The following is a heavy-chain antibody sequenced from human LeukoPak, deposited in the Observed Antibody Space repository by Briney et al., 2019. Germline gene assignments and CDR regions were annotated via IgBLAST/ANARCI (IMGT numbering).Heavy chain of an antibody. CDR2: VSLSGLT. D-gene: IGHD5-24*01. V-gene: IGHV4-4*02. CDR3: ARERRDGYNRPYYGMDV. Sequence: SGTLSLTCGVSGGSITSTNWWSWVRQPPGQGLEWIGEVSLSGLTNYNPSLSSRVIMALDTSKNHLSLHLTSVTAADTAVYYCARERRDGYNRPYYGMDVWGQGTTVTVSS. J-gene: IGHJ6*02. CDR1: GGSITSTNW.